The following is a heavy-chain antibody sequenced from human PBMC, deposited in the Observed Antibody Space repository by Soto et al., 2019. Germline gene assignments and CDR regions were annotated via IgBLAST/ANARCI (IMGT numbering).Heavy chain of an antibody. CDR2: IRQVGRSSGPGRT. CDR1: GVSLRTGAYS. V-gene: IGHV4-30-2*01. J-gene: IGHJ4*02. Sequence: PSETLSLTCTVSGVSLRTGAYSRSWIRQPPGKALESIGYIRQVGRSSGPGRTYYNPSLMPRVTISVETSKNQFSLKLYSVTAADTAVYYCARESPDYGYDFWGQGTLVTVSS. D-gene: IGHD4-17*01. CDR3: ARESPDYGYDF.